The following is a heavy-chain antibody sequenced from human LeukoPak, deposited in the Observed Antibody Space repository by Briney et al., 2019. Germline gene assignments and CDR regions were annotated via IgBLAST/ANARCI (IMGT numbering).Heavy chain of an antibody. J-gene: IGHJ4*02. CDR1: GFTFSIDW. D-gene: IGHD2-15*01. V-gene: IGHV3-74*01. CDR3: VRPCGYCRPGSCYCIES. Sequence: GGALRLSCAASGFTFSIDWMHWVRQAPGKGLVCVSRINTDGSITIYADSVRGRFTISRDNAKNTLLLQINSRRAKARAGYYVVRPCGYCRPGSCYCIESWGQGTLVTVSS. CDR2: INTDGSIT.